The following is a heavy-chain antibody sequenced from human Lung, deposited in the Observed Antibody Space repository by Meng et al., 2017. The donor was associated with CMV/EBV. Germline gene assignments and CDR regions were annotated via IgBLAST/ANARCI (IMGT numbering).Heavy chain of an antibody. CDR1: GFSFSTYT. CDR2: ISSSRSYI. Sequence: GESLKISCAPSGFSFSTYTLHWVRQAPGKGLEWVASISSSRSYINYADSVKGRFTISRDNAKDSLYLQMSSLRAEDTAVYYCARERLYQPLWGDALDIWGQGXVVTVSS. D-gene: IGHD2-2*01. CDR3: ARERLYQPLWGDALDI. V-gene: IGHV3-21*01. J-gene: IGHJ3*02.